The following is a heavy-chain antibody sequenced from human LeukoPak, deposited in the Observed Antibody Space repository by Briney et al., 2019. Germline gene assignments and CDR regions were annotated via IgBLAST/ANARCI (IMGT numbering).Heavy chain of an antibody. V-gene: IGHV3-48*01. CDR1: GFSFNTYS. J-gene: IGHJ4*02. CDR2: MRSNDNTI. CDR3: VRDVHFSFDS. Sequence: GGSLRLSCAASGFSFNTYSMNWVRQAPGKGLERVSYMRSNDNTIYYADSVRGRVTISSDNARNSLYLQMNSLRAEDTAVYYCVRDVHFSFDSWGQGTLVTVSS.